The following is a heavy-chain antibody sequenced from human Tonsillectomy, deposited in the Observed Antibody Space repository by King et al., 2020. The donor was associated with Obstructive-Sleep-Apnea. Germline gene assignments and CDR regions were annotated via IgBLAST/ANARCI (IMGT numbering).Heavy chain of an antibody. CDR3: ARARCSGGSCYSYYFDY. J-gene: IGHJ4*02. Sequence: VQLVESGGGLVQPGGSLRLSCAASGFTVSSNYMSWVRQAPGKGLEWVSVIYSGGSTYYAVSVKGRFTISRHNSKNTLYLQMNSLRAEDTAVYYCARARCSGGSCYSYYFDYWGQGTLVTVSS. V-gene: IGHV3-53*04. CDR1: GFTVSSNY. D-gene: IGHD2-15*01. CDR2: IYSGGST.